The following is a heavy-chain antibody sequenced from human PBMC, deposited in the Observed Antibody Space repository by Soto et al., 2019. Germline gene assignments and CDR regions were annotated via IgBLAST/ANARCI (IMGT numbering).Heavy chain of an antibody. CDR3: ARDAAYGRAVSFDP. CDR1: GFSVSDNY. D-gene: IGHD3-16*01. CDR2: IYSSGDT. J-gene: IGHJ5*02. V-gene: IGHV3-66*01. Sequence: EVQLVESGGGLVQPGGSLRLSCAASGFSVSDNYMSWVRQAPGKGLGWISVIYSSGDTYYADSVKGRLTISRDNSRNTLYLQINDLRVEDTAIYYCARDAAYGRAVSFDPWGQGIPVTVSS.